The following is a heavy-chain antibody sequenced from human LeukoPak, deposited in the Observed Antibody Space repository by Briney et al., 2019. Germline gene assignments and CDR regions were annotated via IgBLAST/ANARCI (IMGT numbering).Heavy chain of an antibody. D-gene: IGHD6-6*01. V-gene: IGHV3-7*01. CDR1: GFTFSSYW. CDR3: ARGVLGYSSSPEGY. Sequence: GGSLRLSCAASGFTFSSYWMSWVRQAPGKGLEWEANIKQDGSEKYYVDSVKGRFTISRDNAKNSLYLQMNSLRAEDTAVYYCARGVLGYSSSPEGYWGQGTLVTVSS. J-gene: IGHJ4*02. CDR2: IKQDGSEK.